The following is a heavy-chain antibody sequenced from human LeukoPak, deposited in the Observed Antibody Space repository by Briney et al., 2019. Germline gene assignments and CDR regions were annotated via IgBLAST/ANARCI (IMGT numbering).Heavy chain of an antibody. CDR2: ISSDGSNK. D-gene: IGHD1-20*01. Sequence: QPGRSLRLSCAASGFTFSNYAMHWVRQAPGKGLEWVAVISSDGSNKYCADSVKGRFTISRDNSKNTLYLQMNSLRAEDTAVYYCFFPGVTGKVYWGQGTLVTVSS. CDR3: FFPGVTGKVY. J-gene: IGHJ4*02. V-gene: IGHV3-30-3*01. CDR1: GFTFSNYA.